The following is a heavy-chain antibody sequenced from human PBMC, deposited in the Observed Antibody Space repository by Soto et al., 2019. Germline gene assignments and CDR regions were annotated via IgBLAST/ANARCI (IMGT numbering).Heavy chain of an antibody. Sequence: PWETLSLTATVSGGSISSYYWSWIWQPAGKGLEWIGRIYTSGSTNYNPSLKSRVTMSVDTSKNQFSLKLSSVTAADTAVYYCARGSELLWFGEPRGDYYYYGMDVWGQGTTVTVSS. CDR1: GGSISSYY. CDR2: IYTSGST. D-gene: IGHD3-10*01. CDR3: ARGSELLWFGEPRGDYYYYGMDV. V-gene: IGHV4-4*07. J-gene: IGHJ6*02.